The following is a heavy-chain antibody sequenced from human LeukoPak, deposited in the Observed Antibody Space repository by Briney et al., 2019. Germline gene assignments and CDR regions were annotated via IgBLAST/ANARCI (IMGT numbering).Heavy chain of an antibody. V-gene: IGHV3-74*01. CDR3: ARDRNYYASSGYYGIDY. Sequence: PGGSLRLSCAASGLTFSMYWMHWVRQAPGKGLLWVSRINSDGSSTTYADSVKGRFTISRDNAKNTLYLQMDSLSAEDTAVYSCARDRNYYASSGYYGIDYWGQGTLVTVSS. CDR1: GLTFSMYW. CDR2: INSDGSST. J-gene: IGHJ4*02. D-gene: IGHD3-22*01.